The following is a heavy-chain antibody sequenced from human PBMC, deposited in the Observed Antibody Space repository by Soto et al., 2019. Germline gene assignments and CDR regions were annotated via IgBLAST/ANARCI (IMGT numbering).Heavy chain of an antibody. CDR2: ISGSGGST. J-gene: IGHJ4*02. D-gene: IGHD3-9*01. Sequence: PGGSLRLSCAASGFTFSSYAMSWVRQAPGKGLEWVSAISGSGGSTYYADSVKGRFTISRDNSKNTLYLQMNSLRAEDTAVYYCAKAPYYDILTGYYLFDYWGQGTLVTVSS. CDR3: AKAPYYDILTGYYLFDY. V-gene: IGHV3-23*01. CDR1: GFTFSSYA.